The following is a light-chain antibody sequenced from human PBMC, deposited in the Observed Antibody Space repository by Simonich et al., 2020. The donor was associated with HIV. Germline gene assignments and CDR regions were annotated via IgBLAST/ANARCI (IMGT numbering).Light chain of an antibody. CDR1: SSDVGGYNY. CDR3: SSYTSSSTLV. Sequence: QSALTQPASVSGSPGQSITISCTGTSSDVGGYNYVSWYQQHPGKAPKLMIYDDRTRPSGVSNRFSGSKSGNTASLTISGLQAEDEADYYCSSYTSSSTLVFGGGTKLTVL. CDR2: DDR. J-gene: IGLJ2*01. V-gene: IGLV2-14*03.